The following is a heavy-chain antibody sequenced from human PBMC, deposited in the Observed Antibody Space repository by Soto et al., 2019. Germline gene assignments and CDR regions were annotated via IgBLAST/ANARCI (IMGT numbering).Heavy chain of an antibody. CDR2: IYYLGST. V-gene: IGHV4-39*01. Sequence: ASETLSLTCTVSGGSISSSIYYWGWIRQPPGKGLEWIGSIYYLGSTYYNPSLKSRVTISVDTSKNQFSLKLSSVTAADTAVYYCARQQRGNDFWSGYYGLYYYYYGMDVWGQGTTVNV. CDR1: GGSISSSIYY. CDR3: ARQQRGNDFWSGYYGLYYYYYGMDV. J-gene: IGHJ6*02. D-gene: IGHD3-3*01.